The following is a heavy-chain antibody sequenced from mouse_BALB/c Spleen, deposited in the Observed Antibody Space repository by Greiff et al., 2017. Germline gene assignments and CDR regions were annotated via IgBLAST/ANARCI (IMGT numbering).Heavy chain of an antibody. CDR1: GYTFTSYW. CDR3: TRRGGYDYAMDY. Sequence: VQLQQSGAELVKPGASVKMSCKASGYTFTSYWMHWVKQRPGQGLEWIGVIDPSDSYTSYNQKFKGKATLTVDTSSSTAYMQLSSLTSEDSAVYYCTRRGGYDYAMDYWGQGTSVTVSS. D-gene: IGHD2-14*01. J-gene: IGHJ4*01. V-gene: IGHV1S127*01. CDR2: IDPSDSYT.